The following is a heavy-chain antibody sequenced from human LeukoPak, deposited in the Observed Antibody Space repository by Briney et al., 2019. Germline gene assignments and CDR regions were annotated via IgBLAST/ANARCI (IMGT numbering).Heavy chain of an antibody. V-gene: IGHV3-11*06. Sequence: GRFTISRDNAKNSLYLQMNSLRAEDTAVYYCARDPRRYCSSTSCYASDYWGQGTLVTVSS. D-gene: IGHD2-2*01. J-gene: IGHJ4*02. CDR3: ARDPRRYCSSTSCYASDY.